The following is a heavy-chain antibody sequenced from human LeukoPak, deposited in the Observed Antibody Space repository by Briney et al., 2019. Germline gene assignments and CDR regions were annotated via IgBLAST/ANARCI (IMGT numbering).Heavy chain of an antibody. J-gene: IGHJ4*02. D-gene: IGHD2-15*01. CDR3: ARHRGAYRSGGNCYSSYYFDY. Sequence: SETLSLTCTVSGGSISSYYWSWIRQPPGKGLEWVGYIYYSGSTNYNPSLKSRVTISVDTSKKQFSLKLSSVTAADTAVYYCARHRGAYRSGGNCYSSYYFDYWGQGTLVTVSS. CDR1: GGSISSYY. CDR2: IYYSGST. V-gene: IGHV4-59*08.